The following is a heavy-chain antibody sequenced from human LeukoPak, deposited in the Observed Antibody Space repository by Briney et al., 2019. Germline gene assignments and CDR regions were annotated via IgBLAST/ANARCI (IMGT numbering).Heavy chain of an antibody. J-gene: IGHJ4*02. CDR2: ISWNSGSI. CDR3: AKSSDSSGYYYPTTLDY. Sequence: GGSLRLSCAASGFTFDDYAMHWVRQAPGKGLEWVSGISWNSGSISYADSVKGRFTISRDNAKNSLYLQMNSLRAEDTALYYCAKSSDSSGYYYPTTLDYWGQGTLVTVSS. CDR1: GFTFDDYA. D-gene: IGHD3-22*01. V-gene: IGHV3-9*01.